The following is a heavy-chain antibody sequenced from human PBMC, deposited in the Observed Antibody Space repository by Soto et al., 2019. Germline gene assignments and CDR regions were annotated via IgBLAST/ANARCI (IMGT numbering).Heavy chain of an antibody. Sequence: HVQLQESGPGLVKPSETLSLTCTVSGGSISTYYCSWIRQPPGKGLEWIGYLHYDGSTIYNPSLRSRVTISVDTSKNQFSLILSSVTSADTAVYYCARDQLSSGLYVWFDPWGQGTLVTVSS. V-gene: IGHV4-59*01. CDR3: ARDQLSSGLYVWFDP. CDR1: GGSISTYY. J-gene: IGHJ5*02. D-gene: IGHD6-25*01. CDR2: LHYDGST.